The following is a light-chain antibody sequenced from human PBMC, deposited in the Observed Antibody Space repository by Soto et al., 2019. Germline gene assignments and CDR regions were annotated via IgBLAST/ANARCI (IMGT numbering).Light chain of an antibody. V-gene: IGKV3-20*01. CDR1: QSVSSSY. CDR3: QQYGGSPLFT. Sequence: EIVLTQSPGTLSLSPGERATLSCRASQSVSSSYLAWYQQKPGQAPRLLIYGASSRATGIPDRFSGSGSGTDFTLTIRRLEPEDFAVYYCQQYGGSPLFTFGPGTKVDVK. J-gene: IGKJ3*01. CDR2: GAS.